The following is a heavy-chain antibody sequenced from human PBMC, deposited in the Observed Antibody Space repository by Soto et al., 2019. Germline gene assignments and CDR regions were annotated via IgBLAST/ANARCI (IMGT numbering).Heavy chain of an antibody. D-gene: IGHD2-2*02. CDR2: ISFDGNRR. V-gene: IGHV3-30-3*01. J-gene: IGHJ6*02. Sequence: PGGSLRLSCAASGFNFSKFDMHWVRQAPGKELEWVAVISFDGNRRYYPDSVKGRFTISRGNSLNALYLQMNSLRAEDTAVYFCAREGAGPAVIGHYYYGMDVWGQGTTVTVSS. CDR1: GFNFSKFD. CDR3: AREGAGPAVIGHYYYGMDV.